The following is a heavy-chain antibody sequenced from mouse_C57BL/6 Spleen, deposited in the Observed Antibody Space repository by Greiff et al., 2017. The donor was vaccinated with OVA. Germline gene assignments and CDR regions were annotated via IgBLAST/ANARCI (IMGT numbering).Heavy chain of an antibody. Sequence: EVQLVESGGGLVQPGGSLSLSCAASGFTFTDYYMSWVRQPPGKALEWLGFIRNKANGYTTEYSASGKGRFTISRDNSQSILYLHMNALRAEDSATYYCARSNYAYAMDYWGQGTSVTVSS. CDR2: IRNKANGYTT. V-gene: IGHV7-3*01. J-gene: IGHJ4*01. D-gene: IGHD2-5*01. CDR1: GFTFTDYY. CDR3: ARSNYAYAMDY.